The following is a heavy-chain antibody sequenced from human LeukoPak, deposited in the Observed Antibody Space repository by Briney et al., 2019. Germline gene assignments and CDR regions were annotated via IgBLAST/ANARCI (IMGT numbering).Heavy chain of an antibody. CDR3: ATRRTDCRGGTCYPYYFDY. CDR2: ISYSGST. V-gene: IGHV4-59*08. Sequence: PSETLSLTCTVSGGSISGSYWTWIRQPPGKGLEWIGHISYSGSTYYNPSLESRLTISVDTSKKQFSLRLSSVTAADTAVYYCATRRTDCRGGTCYPYYFDYWGQGTLVTVSS. CDR1: GGSISGSY. D-gene: IGHD2-15*01. J-gene: IGHJ4*02.